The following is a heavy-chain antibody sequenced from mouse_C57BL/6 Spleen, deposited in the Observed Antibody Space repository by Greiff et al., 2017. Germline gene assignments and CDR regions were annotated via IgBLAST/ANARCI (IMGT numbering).Heavy chain of an antibody. CDR1: GFTFSSYA. D-gene: IGHD1-1*01. V-gene: IGHV5-4*01. CDR2: ISDGGSYT. Sequence: EVKVVESGGGLVKPGGSLKLSCAASGFTFSSYAMSWVRQTPEKRLEWVATISDGGSYTYYPDNVKGRFTISRDNAKNNLYLQMSHLKSEDTAMYYCARDGYYGSSSEYFDVWGTGTTVTVSS. CDR3: ARDGYYGSSSEYFDV. J-gene: IGHJ1*03.